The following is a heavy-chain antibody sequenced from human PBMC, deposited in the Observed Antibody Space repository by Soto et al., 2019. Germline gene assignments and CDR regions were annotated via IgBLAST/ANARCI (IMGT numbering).Heavy chain of an antibody. CDR3: AKDTDPN. V-gene: IGHV3-9*01. J-gene: IGHJ4*02. CDR2: ISWNSNTI. CDR1: GFTFDNYA. Sequence: PGGSLRLSCAASGFTFDNYAMHWVRQAPGKGLEWVSGISWNSNTIAYADSVKGRFTISRDNAKNSLYLQMNSLRAEDAAFYYCAKDTDPNWGQGTLVTVSS.